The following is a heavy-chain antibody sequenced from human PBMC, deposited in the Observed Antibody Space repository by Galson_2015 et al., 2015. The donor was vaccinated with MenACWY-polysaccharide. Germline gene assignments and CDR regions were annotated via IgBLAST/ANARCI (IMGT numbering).Heavy chain of an antibody. Sequence: SLRLSCAASGFTFSTYWMHWARQAPGKGLVWVSRIKSDGSSTSYADSVKCRFTISRDNAKNTLYLQMNSLRAEDTAVYYCARGYSGYDWGQGTLVTVSS. CDR3: ARGYSGYD. V-gene: IGHV3-74*01. CDR2: IKSDGSST. CDR1: GFTFSTYW. D-gene: IGHD5-12*01. J-gene: IGHJ4*02.